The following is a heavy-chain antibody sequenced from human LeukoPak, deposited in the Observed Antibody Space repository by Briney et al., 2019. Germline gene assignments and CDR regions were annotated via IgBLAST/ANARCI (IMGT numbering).Heavy chain of an antibody. J-gene: IGHJ6*03. D-gene: IGHD4-17*01. Sequence: GGSLRLSCAASGFTFSSYSMNWVRQAPGKGLEWVSYISSSSSTIYYADSVKGRFTISRDNAKNSLYLQMNSLRAEDTAVYYCAREGNDYGDRYYYYMDVWGKGTTVTISS. CDR2: ISSSSSTI. V-gene: IGHV3-48*01. CDR3: AREGNDYGDRYYYYMDV. CDR1: GFTFSSYS.